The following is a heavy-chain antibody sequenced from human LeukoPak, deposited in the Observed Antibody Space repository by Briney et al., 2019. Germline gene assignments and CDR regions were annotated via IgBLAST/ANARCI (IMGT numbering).Heavy chain of an antibody. D-gene: IGHD3-3*01. J-gene: IGHJ4*02. CDR1: GGSISTSNSY. V-gene: IGHV4-39*01. CDR3: ARQTGAGLFILP. Sequence: PSETLSLTCTVSGGSISTSNSYWGWIRRPPGKGLEWVGSIYYSGNTYYNPSLKSRVTISVDTSKNQFSLILTSVTAADTAVYYCARQTGAGLFILPGGQGTLVTVSS. CDR2: IYYSGNT.